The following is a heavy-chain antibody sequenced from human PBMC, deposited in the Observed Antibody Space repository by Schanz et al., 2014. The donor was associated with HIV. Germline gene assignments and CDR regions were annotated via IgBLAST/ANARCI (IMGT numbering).Heavy chain of an antibody. V-gene: IGHV1-2*02. CDR3: ASDLSVYSSSSSV. CDR2: INPNSGGT. CDR1: GYTFTGYY. J-gene: IGHJ6*02. D-gene: IGHD6-13*01. Sequence: QVQLVQSGAEVKKPGASVKVSCKASGYTFTGYYMHWVRQAPGQGLEWMGWINPNSGGTNYAQKFQGRVTMTRDTSISTAYMELSRRRSDDTAGCFSASDLSVYSSSSSVWGQGTTVTVSS.